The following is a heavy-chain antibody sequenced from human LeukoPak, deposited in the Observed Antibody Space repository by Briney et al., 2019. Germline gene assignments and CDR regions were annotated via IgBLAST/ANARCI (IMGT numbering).Heavy chain of an antibody. CDR1: GGSMISDDYY. D-gene: IGHD3-16*02. V-gene: IGHV4-31*03. J-gene: IGHJ3*01. Sequence: SETLSLTCTVSGGSMISDDYYWSWIRQHPGKGLEWFGYIFSSGTTHYNPSLKSRIIMSVDTPKNQFSLNLSSVAAADTAVYYCARGRYNVATIKLLFGAFDLWGQGTVVTVSS. CDR3: ARGRYNVATIKLLFGAFDL. CDR2: IFSSGTT.